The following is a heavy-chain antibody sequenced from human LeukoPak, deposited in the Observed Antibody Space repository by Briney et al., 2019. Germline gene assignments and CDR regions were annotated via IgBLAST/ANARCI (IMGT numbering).Heavy chain of an antibody. V-gene: IGHV4-38-2*01. Sequence: SETLSLTCSVSGYSIGTGNYWAWVRQPPGKGLEWIGCVYHSGTHYKSSLTSRATISMDTSANQFCLKLTSMTAADSAFYYCTKTSGGGGHDSWGQGILVTVSS. D-gene: IGHD4-23*01. CDR2: VYHSGT. CDR1: GYSIGTGNY. CDR3: TKTSGGGGHDS. J-gene: IGHJ5*01.